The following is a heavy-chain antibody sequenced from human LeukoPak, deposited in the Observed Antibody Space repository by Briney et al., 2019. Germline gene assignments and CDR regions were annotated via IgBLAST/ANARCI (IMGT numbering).Heavy chain of an antibody. V-gene: IGHV1-58*02. CDR1: GFTFTSSA. CDR3: ATASIAAAGTVFSSHYS. D-gene: IGHD6-13*01. J-gene: IGHJ4*02. Sequence: SVKVSCKASGFTFTSSAMQWVRQARGQRLEWIGWIVVGSGNTNYAQKFQERVTITRDMSTSTAYMELSSLRSEDTAVYYCATASIAAAGTVFSSHYSWGQGTLVTVSS. CDR2: IVVGSGNT.